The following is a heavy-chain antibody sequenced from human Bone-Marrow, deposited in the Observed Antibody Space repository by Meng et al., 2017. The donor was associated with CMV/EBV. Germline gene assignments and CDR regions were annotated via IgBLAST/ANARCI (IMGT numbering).Heavy chain of an antibody. CDR3: AFSNYDFWSGYLPFDY. D-gene: IGHD3-3*01. J-gene: IGHJ4*02. V-gene: IGHV1-2*02. CDR2: INPNSGGT. CDR1: GYTFTDYY. Sequence: ASVKVSCKASGYTFTDYYLHWVRQAPGQGLEWMAWINPNSGGTNYAQKFQGRVTMTRDTSISTAYMELSRLRSDDTAVYYCAFSNYDFWSGYLPFDYWGQGTLVTVSS.